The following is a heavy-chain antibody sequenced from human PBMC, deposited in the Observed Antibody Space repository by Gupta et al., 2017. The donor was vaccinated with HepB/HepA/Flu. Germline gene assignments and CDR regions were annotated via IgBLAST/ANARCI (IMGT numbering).Heavy chain of an antibody. D-gene: IGHD2-2*01. CDR1: GYTFTSYG. J-gene: IGHJ6*03. CDR3: GRWGPMYYYMDV. Sequence: QVQLVQSGGEVKNPWASVKLSCKASGYTFTSYGFTWVRQAPGQGLEWIGWISAYNGKTDYAQKFQGRVTMTTETSTSTAYMELRSLRSDNTAVYYCGRWGPMYYYMDVWGKGTTVSVSS. CDR2: ISAYNGKT. V-gene: IGHV1-18*01.